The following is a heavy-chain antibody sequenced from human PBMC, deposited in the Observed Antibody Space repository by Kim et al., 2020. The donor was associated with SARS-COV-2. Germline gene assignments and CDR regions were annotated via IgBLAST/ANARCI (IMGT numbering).Heavy chain of an antibody. Sequence: GGSLRLSCSASGFTFSSYAMHWVRQAPGKGLEYVSAISSNGGSTYYADSVKGRFTISRDNSKNTLYLQMSSLRAEDTAVYYCVKAPYSSSWIPTYFDYWGQGTLVTVSS. CDR2: ISSNGGST. CDR1: GFTFSSYA. V-gene: IGHV3-64D*06. J-gene: IGHJ4*02. CDR3: VKAPYSSSWIPTYFDY. D-gene: IGHD6-13*01.